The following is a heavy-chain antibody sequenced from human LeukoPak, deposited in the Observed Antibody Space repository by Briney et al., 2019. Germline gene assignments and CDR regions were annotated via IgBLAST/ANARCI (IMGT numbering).Heavy chain of an antibody. CDR3: ARTYYYYYYMDV. J-gene: IGHJ6*03. V-gene: IGHV4-39*07. CDR1: GGSISSSSYY. CDR2: IYYSGST. Sequence: SETLSLTCTVSGGSISSSSYYWGWIRQPPGKGLEWIGSIYYSGSTYYNPSLKSRVSISVDTSKNQFSLKLSSVTAADTAVYYCARTYYYYYYMDVWGKGTTVTVSS.